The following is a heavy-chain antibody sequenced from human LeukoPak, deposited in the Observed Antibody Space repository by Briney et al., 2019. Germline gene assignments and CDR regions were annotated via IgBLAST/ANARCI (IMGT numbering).Heavy chain of an antibody. J-gene: IGHJ5*02. D-gene: IGHD1-14*01. Sequence: ATVKVYCKASGYTFTSYYMHWVRQAPGQGLEWMGIINPSGGSTSYAQKFQGRVTITADESTSTAYMELSSLRSEDTAVYYCARDRDTGPGWFDPWGQGTLVTVSS. V-gene: IGHV1-46*01. CDR1: GYTFTSYY. CDR2: INPSGGST. CDR3: ARDRDTGPGWFDP.